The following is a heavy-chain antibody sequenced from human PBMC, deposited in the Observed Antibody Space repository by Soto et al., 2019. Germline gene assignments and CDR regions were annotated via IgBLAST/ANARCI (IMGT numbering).Heavy chain of an antibody. CDR1: GGSISSGDYY. CDR2: IYYGGST. J-gene: IGHJ4*02. D-gene: IGHD4-17*01. CDR3: ARAPDCGDYAACYFDY. Sequence: QVQLRESGPGLVKPSQTLSLTCTVSGGSISSGDYYWSWIRQPPGKGLEYIGYIYYGGSTYYNPSLKSRITFSLDTSKNQFSLNLSSVTAADTDVYYCARAPDCGDYAACYFDYWGQGTLVTVSS. V-gene: IGHV4-30-4*01.